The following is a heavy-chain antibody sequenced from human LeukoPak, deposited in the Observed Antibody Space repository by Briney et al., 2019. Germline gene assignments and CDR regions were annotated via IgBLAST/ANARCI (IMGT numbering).Heavy chain of an antibody. V-gene: IGHV4-39*07. CDR2: IYYSGST. CDR1: GGSISSSSYY. Sequence: SETLSLTCTVSGGSISSSSYYWGWIRQPPGKGLEWIGSIYYSGSTYYNPSLKSRVTISVDTSKNQFSLKLSSVTAADTAVYYCARTPSIVGALLVFDYWGQGTLVTVSS. J-gene: IGHJ4*02. CDR3: ARTPSIVGALLVFDY. D-gene: IGHD1-26*01.